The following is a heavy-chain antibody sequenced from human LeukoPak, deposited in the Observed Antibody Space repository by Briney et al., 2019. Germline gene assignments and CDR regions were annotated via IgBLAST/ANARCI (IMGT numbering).Heavy chain of an antibody. J-gene: IGHJ4*02. V-gene: IGHV4-34*01. CDR2: IHNSGTT. CDR1: GGPFSGYF. CDR3: ARRYYYNLGSFPFDF. D-gene: IGHD3-10*01. Sequence: SETLSLTCAVSGGPFSGYFWIWIRQSSGKGLEWIGEIHNSGTTNYNPSLNSRATISEDTSKNQFYLNLSSVTAADTAVYYCARRYYYNLGSFPFDFWGQGTLVTVSS.